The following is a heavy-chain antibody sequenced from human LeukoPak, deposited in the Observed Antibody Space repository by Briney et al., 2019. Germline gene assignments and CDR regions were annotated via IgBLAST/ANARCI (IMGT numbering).Heavy chain of an antibody. J-gene: IGHJ4*02. V-gene: IGHV3-20*04. Sequence: GGSLRLSCAASGFTFDDYGMSWVRQAPGKGLEWVSGINWNGGSTGYADSVKGRRTISRDNAKNSLYLQMTSLRAEDTALYYCARQNGGAEYGDYGHWGQGVLVTVSS. CDR2: INWNGGST. CDR1: GFTFDDYG. D-gene: IGHD4-17*01. CDR3: ARQNGGAEYGDYGH.